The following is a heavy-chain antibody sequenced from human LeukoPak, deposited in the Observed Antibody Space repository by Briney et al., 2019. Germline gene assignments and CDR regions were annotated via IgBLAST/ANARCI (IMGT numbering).Heavy chain of an antibody. V-gene: IGHV3-23*01. CDR2: ISRSGGST. Sequence: PGGSLRLSCAASGFTFSSYAMSGVRDAPGEGLEGLSAISRSGGSTYYADSVKGRFTISRDNSKNTLYLQMNSLSAEDTAVYYCAKGPHLGATLNYWGQGTLVTVSS. CDR3: AKGPHLGATLNY. D-gene: IGHD1-26*01. CDR1: GFTFSSYA. J-gene: IGHJ4*02.